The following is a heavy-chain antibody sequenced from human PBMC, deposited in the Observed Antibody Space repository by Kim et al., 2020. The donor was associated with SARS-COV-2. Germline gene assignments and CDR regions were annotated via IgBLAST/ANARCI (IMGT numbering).Heavy chain of an antibody. J-gene: IGHJ6*02. CDR3: ARDYTEYSSSSRLARYYYYYGMDV. CDR2: INPSGGST. Sequence: ASVKVSCKASGYTFTSYYMHWVRQAPGQGLEWMGIINPSGGSTSYAQKFQGRVTMTRDTSTSTVYMELSSLRSEDTAVYYCARDYTEYSSSSRLARYYYYYGMDVWGQGTTVTVSS. V-gene: IGHV1-46*01. CDR1: GYTFTSYY. D-gene: IGHD6-6*01.